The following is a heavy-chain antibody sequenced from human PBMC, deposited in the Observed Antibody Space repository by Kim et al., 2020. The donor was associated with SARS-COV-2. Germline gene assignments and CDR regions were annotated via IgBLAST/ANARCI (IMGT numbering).Heavy chain of an antibody. CDR1: GLSLRERGVA. Sequence: SGPTLVNPTQTVTLTCSLSGLSLRERGVAVGWIRQPPGKALEWLALIYWDDDQRFSPSLKSRLTITKDASRNEVFLTMTDMDPVDTATYYCAQRTSVILAAGPNSPAAFHVWGQGTTVTVS. V-gene: IGHV2-5*02. J-gene: IGHJ3*01. CDR2: IYWDDDQ. D-gene: IGHD6-13*01. CDR3: AQRTSVILAAGPNSPAAFHV.